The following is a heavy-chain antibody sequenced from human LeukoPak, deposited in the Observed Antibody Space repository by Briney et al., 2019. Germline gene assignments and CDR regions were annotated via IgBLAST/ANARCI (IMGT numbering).Heavy chain of an antibody. Sequence: GASVKVSCKASGYTFTSYAMNWVRQAPGQGLEWMGWINTNTGNPTYAQGFTGRFVFSLDTSVSTAYLQISSLKAEDTAVYYCARDSDSIRGPRSDYYGMDVWGQGTTVTVSS. D-gene: IGHD2/OR15-2a*01. CDR2: INTNTGNP. CDR3: ARDSDSIRGPRSDYYGMDV. V-gene: IGHV7-4-1*02. J-gene: IGHJ6*02. CDR1: GYTFTSYA.